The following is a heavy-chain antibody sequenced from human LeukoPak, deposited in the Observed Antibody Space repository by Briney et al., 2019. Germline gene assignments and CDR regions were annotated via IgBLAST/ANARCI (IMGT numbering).Heavy chain of an antibody. V-gene: IGHV3-7*01. CDR3: ARWPWVC. CDR1: GFTFSSYY. CDR2: KNQERGGK. Sequence: PGGSLRLSCAASGFTFSSYYMSWARLPPGEGLEWAAKKNQERGGKYNVDSVKGRFTISRDNAKNTLYLQMNSLRAEDTAVYYCARWPWVCWGQGTLVTVSS. J-gene: IGHJ4*02.